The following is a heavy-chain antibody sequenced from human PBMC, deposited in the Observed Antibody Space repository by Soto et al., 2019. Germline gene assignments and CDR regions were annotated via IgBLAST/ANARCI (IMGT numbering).Heavy chain of an antibody. Sequence: PSETLSLTCTVSGGSVSSGSYYWSWIRQPPGKGLEWIGYIYYSGSTNYNPSLKSRVTISVDTSKNQFSLKLSSVTAADTAVYYCARVYCSSTSCPAPGAYYYYYGMDVWGQGTTVTVSS. CDR3: ARVYCSSTSCPAPGAYYYYYGMDV. V-gene: IGHV4-61*01. J-gene: IGHJ6*02. CDR2: IYYSGST. D-gene: IGHD2-2*01. CDR1: GGSVSSGSYY.